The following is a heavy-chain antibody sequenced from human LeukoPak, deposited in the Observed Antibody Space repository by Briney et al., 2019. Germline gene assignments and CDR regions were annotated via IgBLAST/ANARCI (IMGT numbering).Heavy chain of an antibody. CDR2: ISSTSSYI. V-gene: IGHV3-21*01. J-gene: IGHJ4*02. D-gene: IGHD1-7*01. CDR1: GFTFSTYS. Sequence: GGSLRLSCAASGFTFSTYSMDWVRQAPGMGLEWVSSISSTSSYIYYADSVKGRFTISRDNAKNSLYLQMNSLRAEDTAVYYCARDAGITGTTDLDYWGQGTLVTVSS. CDR3: ARDAGITGTTDLDY.